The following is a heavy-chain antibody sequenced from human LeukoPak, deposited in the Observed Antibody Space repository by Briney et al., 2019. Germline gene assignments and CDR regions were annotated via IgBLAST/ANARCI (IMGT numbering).Heavy chain of an antibody. J-gene: IGHJ3*02. CDR2: MNPNSGNT. D-gene: IGHD3-9*01. Sequence: GASVKVSCKASGYTFTSYDINWVRQATGQGLEWMGWMNPNSGNTGYAQKFQGRVTITRNTSISTAYMELSSLRSEDTAVYYCARAMTRVRYFDWRRENAFDIWGQGTMVTVSS. V-gene: IGHV1-8*03. CDR1: GYTFTSYD. CDR3: ARAMTRVRYFDWRRENAFDI.